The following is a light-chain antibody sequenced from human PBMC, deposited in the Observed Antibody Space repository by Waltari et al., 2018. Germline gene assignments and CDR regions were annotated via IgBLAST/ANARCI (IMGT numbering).Light chain of an antibody. CDR3: AAWDDSLNGYV. Sequence: QSVLTQPPSASGTPGQRVTISCSGSRSNIGSNTVNWYKQLPGTAPKLLIYRNNQRPSGVPDRFSGSKSGTSASLAISGLQSEDEADYYCAAWDDSLNGYVFGTGTKVTVL. J-gene: IGLJ1*01. CDR2: RNN. CDR1: RSNIGSNT. V-gene: IGLV1-44*01.